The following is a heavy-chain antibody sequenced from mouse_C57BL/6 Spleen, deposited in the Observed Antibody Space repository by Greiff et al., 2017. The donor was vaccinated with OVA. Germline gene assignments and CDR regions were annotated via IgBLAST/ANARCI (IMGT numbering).Heavy chain of an antibody. J-gene: IGHJ2*01. Sequence: EVMLVESGAGLVKPGGSLKLSCAASGFTFSSYAMSWVRQTPEKRLEWVAYISSGGDYIYYADTVKGRFTISRDNARNTLYLQMSSLKSEDTAMYYCTRDNYEYYFDYWGQGTTLTVSS. CDR2: ISSGGDYI. V-gene: IGHV5-9-1*02. D-gene: IGHD1-3*01. CDR3: TRDNYEYYFDY. CDR1: GFTFSSYA.